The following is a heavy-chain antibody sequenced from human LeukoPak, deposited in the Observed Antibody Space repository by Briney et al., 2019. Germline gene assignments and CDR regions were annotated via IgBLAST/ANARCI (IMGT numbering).Heavy chain of an antibody. Sequence: GGSLRLSCAVSGFSVRTNFMSWVRQAPGKGLEWVSAISGSGGSTYYADSVKGRFTISRDNSKNTLYLQMNSLRAEDTAVYYCAKVSVAGGYYYYYMDVWGKGTTVTISS. CDR3: AKVSVAGGYYYYYMDV. CDR2: ISGSGGST. V-gene: IGHV3-23*01. CDR1: GFSVRTNF. D-gene: IGHD6-19*01. J-gene: IGHJ6*03.